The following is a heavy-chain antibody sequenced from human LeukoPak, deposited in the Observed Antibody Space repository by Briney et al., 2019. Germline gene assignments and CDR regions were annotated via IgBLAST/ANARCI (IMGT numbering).Heavy chain of an antibody. Sequence: ASVKVSCKASGHTFTTYYVHLVRQAPGQGLEWMGVINPSGDGTNYPQRFQGRVTLTRDTSTSTAYMELTSLRSEDTAMYYCAKETPNTGWFDPWGQGTLVTVSS. V-gene: IGHV1-46*01. CDR1: GHTFTTYY. CDR3: AKETPNTGWFDP. J-gene: IGHJ5*02. D-gene: IGHD1-14*01. CDR2: INPSGDGT.